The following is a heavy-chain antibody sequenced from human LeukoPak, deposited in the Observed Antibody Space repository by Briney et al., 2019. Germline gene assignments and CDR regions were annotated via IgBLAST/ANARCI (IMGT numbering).Heavy chain of an antibody. J-gene: IGHJ2*01. CDR1: GGSISSGGYY. V-gene: IGHV4-31*03. D-gene: IGHD2-15*01. CDR2: IYYSGST. Sequence: SETLSLTCTVSGGSISSGGYYWSWIRQHPGKGLEWIGYIYYSGSTYYNPSLKSRVTISVDTSKNQFSLKLSSVTAADTAVYYCARGRDCSGGSCYRWYFDLWGRGALVTVSS. CDR3: ARGRDCSGGSCYRWYFDL.